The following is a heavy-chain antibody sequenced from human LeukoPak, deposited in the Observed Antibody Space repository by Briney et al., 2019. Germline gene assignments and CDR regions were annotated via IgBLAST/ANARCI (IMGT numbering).Heavy chain of an antibody. J-gene: IGHJ4*02. V-gene: IGHV3-11*01. CDR2: ISPGGDSI. CDR1: GFTFSDYY. D-gene: IGHD6-13*01. CDR3: ARRSSLDY. Sequence: GGSLRLSCAASGFTFSDYYMGWIRQAPGKGLEWVSHISPGGDSISYGGSVKGRFTISRDNAKSSLYLQMNSLRVEDTAVYYCARRSSLDYWGQGTLVTVSS.